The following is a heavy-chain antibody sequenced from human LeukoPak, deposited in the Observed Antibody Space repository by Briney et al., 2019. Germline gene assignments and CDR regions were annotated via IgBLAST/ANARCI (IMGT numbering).Heavy chain of an antibody. CDR3: ARGGNSFDY. J-gene: IGHJ4*02. CDR2: IYYTGST. Sequence: SETLSLTCTVSGGSISSYYWTWIRQPPGKGLEWIGYIYYTGSTNYNPSLKSRVTISVDTSKNQLSLRLTPVSAADTAVYYCARGGNSFDYWGQGTLVTVSS. V-gene: IGHV4-59*01. CDR1: GGSISSYY.